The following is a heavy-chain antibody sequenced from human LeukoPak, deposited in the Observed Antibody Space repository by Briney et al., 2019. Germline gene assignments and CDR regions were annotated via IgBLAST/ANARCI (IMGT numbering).Heavy chain of an antibody. V-gene: IGHV4-59*01. D-gene: IGHD6-6*01. CDR2: IYYSGST. Sequence: SETLSLTCAVYGGSFSSYYWSWIRQPPGKGLGWIGYIYYSGSTNYNPSLKSRVTISVDTSKNQFSLKLSSVTAADTAVYYCARDLRIAARPGWFDPWGQGTLVTVSS. J-gene: IGHJ5*02. CDR1: GGSFSSYY. CDR3: ARDLRIAARPGWFDP.